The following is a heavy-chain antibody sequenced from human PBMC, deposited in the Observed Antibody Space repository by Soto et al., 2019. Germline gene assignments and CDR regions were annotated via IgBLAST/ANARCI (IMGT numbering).Heavy chain of an antibody. Sequence: QVQLQESGPGLVKPSETLSLTCTVSGGSIGHYHWSWIRQPPGKGLEWIGYIYYRGTTNYNPSLKSRVAISVDTSKNEFSLRLSSVTAADTAVYYCARSLAGTGLDYWGQGTLVTVSS. CDR1: GGSIGHYH. D-gene: IGHD6-19*01. CDR2: IYYRGTT. CDR3: ARSLAGTGLDY. V-gene: IGHV4-59*01. J-gene: IGHJ4*02.